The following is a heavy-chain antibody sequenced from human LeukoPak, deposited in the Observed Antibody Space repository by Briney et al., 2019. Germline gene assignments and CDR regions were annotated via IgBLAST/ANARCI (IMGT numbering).Heavy chain of an antibody. J-gene: IGHJ3*02. Sequence: SETLSLTCTVSGNSISSYYWSWIRQPAGKGLEWIGRIHTSGSTNYNSSLKSRVTMSVDMSKNQFSLKLSSVTAADTAVYYCARVGLGYGYDDAFDIWGQGTMVTVSS. CDR1: GNSISSYY. CDR3: ARVGLGYGYDDAFDI. D-gene: IGHD5-18*01. V-gene: IGHV4-4*07. CDR2: IHTSGST.